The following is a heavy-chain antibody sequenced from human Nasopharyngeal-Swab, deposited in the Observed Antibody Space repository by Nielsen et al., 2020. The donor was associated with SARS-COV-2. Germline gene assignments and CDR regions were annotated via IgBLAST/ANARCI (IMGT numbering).Heavy chain of an antibody. CDR3: AKGMLQGMDY. CDR2: ISYDGSNK. J-gene: IGHJ4*02. CDR1: GFTFSSYG. D-gene: IGHD2-8*01. V-gene: IGHV3-30*18. Sequence: LSLTCAASGFTFSSYGMHWVRQAPGKGLEWVAVISYDGSNKYYADSVKGRFTISRDNSKNTLYLQMNSQRAEDTAVYYCAKGMLQGMDYWGQGTLVTVSS.